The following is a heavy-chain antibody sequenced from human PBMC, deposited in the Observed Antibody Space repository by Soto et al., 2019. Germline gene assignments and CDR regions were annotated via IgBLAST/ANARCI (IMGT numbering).Heavy chain of an antibody. CDR3: ARQSLPVEQQLVGGDMDV. D-gene: IGHD6-13*01. Sequence: NPSETLSLTCTVSGGPISSYHWSWIRQPPGKGLEWIGYIYYNGNTNYNPSLKSRVTMSVDTSKNLFSLKLSSVTAADTAVYYCARQSLPVEQQLVGGDMDVWGKGTTVIVSS. V-gene: IGHV4-59*08. CDR1: GGPISSYH. J-gene: IGHJ6*03. CDR2: IYYNGNT.